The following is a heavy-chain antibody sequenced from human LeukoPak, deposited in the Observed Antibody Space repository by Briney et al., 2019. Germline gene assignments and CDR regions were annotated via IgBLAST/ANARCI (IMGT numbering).Heavy chain of an antibody. CDR3: ARDSSPYCGDDCYFDAFDL. J-gene: IGHJ3*01. CDR1: EFTFGSYW. CDR2: ITRDGSKN. D-gene: IGHD2-21*02. Sequence: GGSLRLSCAASEFTFGSYWMTWVRQAPGKGLEWVANITRDGSKNYFVDSVKGRFTISRDNAKNFLYLQMNSLRAEDTAVYFCARDSSPYCGDDCYFDAFDLWGQGTMVTVSS. V-gene: IGHV3-7*03.